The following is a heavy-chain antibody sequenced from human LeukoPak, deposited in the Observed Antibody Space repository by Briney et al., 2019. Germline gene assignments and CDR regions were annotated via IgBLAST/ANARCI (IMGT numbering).Heavy chain of an antibody. CDR3: AKDPADSSGWYGDY. V-gene: IGHV3-23*01. J-gene: IGHJ4*02. CDR2: SGSGGST. CDR1: GFTFSSYA. Sequence: GGPLRLSCAASGFTFSSYAMSWVRQAPGKGLEWVSGSGSGGSTYYADSVKGRFTISRDNSKNTLYLQMNSLRAEDTAVYYCAKDPADSSGWYGDYWGQGTLVTVSS. D-gene: IGHD6-19*01.